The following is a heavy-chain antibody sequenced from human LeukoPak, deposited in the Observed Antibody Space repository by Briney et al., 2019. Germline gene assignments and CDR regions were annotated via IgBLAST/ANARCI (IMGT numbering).Heavy chain of an antibody. J-gene: IGHJ5*02. V-gene: IGHV4-59*01. CDR2: IYYSGST. Sequence: SETLSLTCTVSGGSISSYYWSWIRQPPGKGLEWIGYIYYSGSTNYNPSLKSRVTISEDTSKNQFSLKLSSVTAADTAVYYCARFCNYYDSSGYYYGFDPWGQGTLVTVSS. CDR3: ARFCNYYDSSGYYYGFDP. D-gene: IGHD3-22*01. CDR1: GGSISSYY.